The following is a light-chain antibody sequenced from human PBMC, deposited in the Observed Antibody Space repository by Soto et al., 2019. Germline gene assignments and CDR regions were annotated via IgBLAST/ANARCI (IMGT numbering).Light chain of an antibody. CDR3: QERSKGPGT. J-gene: IGKJ1*01. V-gene: IGKV3-11*01. CDR2: DAS. Sequence: EIVLTQSPATSSFSPGESATLSCRASQSVSSYLACYQQKPGQTPSLLIYDASNRATGIPARFSGSGPGTDFTLIISSLVPDDVAVYYCQERSKGPGTCGPGTKLEIK. CDR1: QSVSSY.